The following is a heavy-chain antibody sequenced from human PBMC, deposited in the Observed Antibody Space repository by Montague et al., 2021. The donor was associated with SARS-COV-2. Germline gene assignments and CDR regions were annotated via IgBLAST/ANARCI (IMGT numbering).Heavy chain of an antibody. CDR1: GFTFSSYN. J-gene: IGHJ6*02. V-gene: IGHV3-21*01. CDR3: ARDPLDYGLWSSGSYYNAYYYYYGMDV. D-gene: IGHD3-10*01. CDR2: ISSSSSYI. Sequence: SLRLSCAASGFTFSSYNMNWVRQAPGKGLEWVSSISSSSSYIYYADSVKGRFTISRDNAKNSLYLQMNSLRAEDTAVYYCARDPLDYGLWSSGSYYNAYYYYYGMDVWAKGPRSPSP.